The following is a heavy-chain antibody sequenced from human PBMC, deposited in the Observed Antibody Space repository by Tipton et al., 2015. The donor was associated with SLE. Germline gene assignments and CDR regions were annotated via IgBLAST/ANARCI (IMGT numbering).Heavy chain of an antibody. CDR3: ARRRLDSGGRDSFDI. D-gene: IGHD2-15*01. CDR2: IYTSGKT. Sequence: TLSLTCSVSGGSFSDYYWSWIRQSPGRGLEWIGYIYTSGKTYFNPSLKSRLTFSIDTSKSHSSLKLNSVTAADTAVYYCARRRLDSGGRDSFDIWGQGTMVIVSS. CDR1: GGSFSDYY. J-gene: IGHJ3*02. V-gene: IGHV4-4*09.